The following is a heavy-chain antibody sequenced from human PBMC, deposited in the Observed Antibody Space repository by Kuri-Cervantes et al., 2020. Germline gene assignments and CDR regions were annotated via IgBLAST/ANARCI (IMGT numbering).Heavy chain of an antibody. J-gene: IGHJ6*03. V-gene: IGHV3-9*01. CDR2: ISWNSGSI. CDR3: ARETYDILTGYYGNYYYYMDV. D-gene: IGHD3-9*01. CDR1: GFTFDDYA. Sequence: SLKISCAASGFTFDDYAMHWVRQAPGKGLEWVSGISWNSGSIGYADSVKGRFTISRDNAKNSLYLQMNSLRAEDTALYYCARETYDILTGYYGNYYYYMDVWGKGTTVTVSS.